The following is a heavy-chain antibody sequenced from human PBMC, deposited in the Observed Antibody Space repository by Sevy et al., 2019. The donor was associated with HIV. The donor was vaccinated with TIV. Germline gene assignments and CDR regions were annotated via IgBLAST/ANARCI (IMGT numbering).Heavy chain of an antibody. Sequence: ASVKVSCKVSGYTLTEFSMHWVRQAPGKGLEWMGTFDPEDGETIYAQKFQGRVTMTEDTSTDTAYMELSSLRSEDTAVYYCLTTKDYYDSSGYPFDYWGQGTLVTVSS. V-gene: IGHV1-24*01. CDR1: GYTLTEFS. D-gene: IGHD3-22*01. CDR3: LTTKDYYDSSGYPFDY. J-gene: IGHJ4*02. CDR2: FDPEDGET.